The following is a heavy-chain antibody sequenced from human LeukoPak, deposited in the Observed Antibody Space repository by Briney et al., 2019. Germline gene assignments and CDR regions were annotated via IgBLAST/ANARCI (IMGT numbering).Heavy chain of an antibody. CDR2: INPNSGGT. CDR3: ARDRGFLEWLPDY. D-gene: IGHD3-3*01. Sequence: SVKVSCKASGYTFTGYYMHWVRQAPGQGLEWMGWINPNSGGTNYAQKFQGRVTMTRDTSISTAYMELSRLRSDDTAVYYCARDRGFLEWLPDYWGQGTLVTVSS. V-gene: IGHV1-2*02. CDR1: GYTFTGYY. J-gene: IGHJ4*02.